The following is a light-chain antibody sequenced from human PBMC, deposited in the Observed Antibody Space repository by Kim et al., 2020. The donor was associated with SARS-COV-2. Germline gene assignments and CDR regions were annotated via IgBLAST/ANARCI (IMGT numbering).Light chain of an antibody. CDR3: NSRDNNGKVV. J-gene: IGLJ3*02. V-gene: IGLV3-19*01. CDR1: SLRSYD. CDR2: GKN. Sequence: VAWGQTVTITCQGDSLRSYDASWYHQKAGQAPVLVIYGKNDRPSGIPDRFSGSRSGNTASLTITGAQAEDAADYYCNSRDNNGKVVFGGGTQLTVL.